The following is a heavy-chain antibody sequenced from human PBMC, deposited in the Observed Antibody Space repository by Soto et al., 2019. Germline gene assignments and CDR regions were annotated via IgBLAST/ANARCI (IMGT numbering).Heavy chain of an antibody. D-gene: IGHD4-4*01. V-gene: IGHV5-51*01. J-gene: IGHJ6*02. CDR3: ARQDYTRRDDNYYIGMDV. CDR1: GYSFNTYW. Sequence: PGESLKISCKGSGYSFNTYWIAWVRQMPGKGLEWMGIIYPGDSDTRYSPSFQGQVTLSADKSISTAYLQWSSLKASDTAIYYCARQDYTRRDDNYYIGMDVWGQGTTVTVSS. CDR2: IYPGDSDT.